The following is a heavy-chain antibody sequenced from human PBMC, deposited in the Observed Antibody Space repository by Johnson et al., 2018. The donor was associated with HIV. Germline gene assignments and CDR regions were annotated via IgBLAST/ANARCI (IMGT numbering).Heavy chain of an antibody. V-gene: IGHV3-33*01. CDR1: GFTFSSYG. CDR2: IWYDGSNK. CDR3: ARDSPRIVGVPDAFDI. D-gene: IGHD1-26*01. J-gene: IGHJ3*02. Sequence: QVQLVESGGGLVQPGGSLRLSCAASGFTFSSYGMPWVRQAPGKGLEWVAVIWYDGSNKYYEDSVKGRFTISRDNSKNTLYLQMNSLSAEDTAVYYCARDSPRIVGVPDAFDIWGQGTMVTVSS.